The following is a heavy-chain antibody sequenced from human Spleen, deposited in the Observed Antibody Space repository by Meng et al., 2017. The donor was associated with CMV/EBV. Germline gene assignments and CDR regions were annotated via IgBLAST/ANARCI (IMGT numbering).Heavy chain of an antibody. CDR1: GGTFSGYY. D-gene: IGHD2-2*01. CDR3: ARILGYCSSTSCSDY. V-gene: IGHV4-34*01. J-gene: IGHJ4*02. Sequence: YGGTFSGYYWSWIRQPPGKGLEWIGEINHSGRTNYNPSLKSRVTISVDTSKNQFSLKLSSVTAADTAVYYCARILGYCSSTSCSDYWGQGTLVTVSS. CDR2: INHSGRT.